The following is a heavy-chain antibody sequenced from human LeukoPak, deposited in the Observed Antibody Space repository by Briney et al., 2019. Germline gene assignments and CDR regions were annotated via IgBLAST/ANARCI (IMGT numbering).Heavy chain of an antibody. V-gene: IGHV3-30*16. D-gene: IGHD3-10*01. Sequence: SCKASGYTFTSYYMHWVRQVPGQGLEWVAVISYDGSNKYYADSVKGRFTISRDNSKNTLYLQMNSLRAEDTAVYYCARDLGWFGELGLDYWGQGTLVTVSS. J-gene: IGHJ4*02. CDR1: GYTFTSYY. CDR3: ARDLGWFGELGLDY. CDR2: ISYDGSNK.